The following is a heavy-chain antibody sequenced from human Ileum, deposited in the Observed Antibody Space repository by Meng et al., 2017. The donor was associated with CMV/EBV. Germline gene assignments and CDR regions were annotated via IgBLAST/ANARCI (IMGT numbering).Heavy chain of an antibody. V-gene: IGHV3-11*01. Sequence: QVQLVEYGGDLVKPGGSLRLARAACGFRFGAYYRTWVRQAPGKGLEWVSYITGSGDIIYYADSVKVRFTISRDNAKSSLYLEINSLRAEDTAVYYCARGNYGFDYWGQGTLVTVSS. D-gene: IGHD4-17*01. CDR1: GFRFGAYY. J-gene: IGHJ4*02. CDR2: ITGSGDII. CDR3: ARGNYGFDY.